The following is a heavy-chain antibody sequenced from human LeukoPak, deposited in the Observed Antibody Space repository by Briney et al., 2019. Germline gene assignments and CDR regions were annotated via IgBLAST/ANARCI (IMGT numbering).Heavy chain of an antibody. Sequence: ASVKVSCKASGYTFTSYDINWVRQATGQGLEWMGIVNPTGGSTTYAQKFQGRVTMTRDTSTSTVYMELSSLRSEDTAVYYCAREASGVNGFDYWGQGTLVTVSS. J-gene: IGHJ4*02. CDR1: GYTFTSYD. CDR3: AREASGVNGFDY. CDR2: VNPTGGST. D-gene: IGHD3-10*01. V-gene: IGHV1-46*01.